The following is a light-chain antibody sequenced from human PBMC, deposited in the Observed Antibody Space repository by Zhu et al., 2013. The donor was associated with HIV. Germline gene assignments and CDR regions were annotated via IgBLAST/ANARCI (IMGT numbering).Light chain of an antibody. V-gene: IGLV3-21*02. CDR1: NIGSKS. CDR3: QVWDTSSDQWV. CDR2: DDT. J-gene: IGLJ3*02. Sequence: SYVLTQPPSVSVAPGQTARVTCGGNNIGSKSVCWYQQKPGQAPVLVVYDDTDRPSGIPERFSGSNSGNMATLTVSRVEAGDEADYYCQVWDTSSDQWVFGGGTKLTVL.